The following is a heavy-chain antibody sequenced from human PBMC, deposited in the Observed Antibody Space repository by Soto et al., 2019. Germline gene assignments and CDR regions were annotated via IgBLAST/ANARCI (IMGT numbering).Heavy chain of an antibody. Sequence: PSETLSLTCTVSGGSISSYYWSWIRQPPGKGLEWIGSFYYSGSTRYNPSLKSRVTISVDTSKNEFSFSLKLISVTAADTAVYYCARGGENYFSGMDVWGQGTTVTVSS. CDR1: GGSISSYY. CDR3: ARGGENYFSGMDV. V-gene: IGHV4-59*01. CDR2: FYYSGST. J-gene: IGHJ6*02. D-gene: IGHD3-10*01.